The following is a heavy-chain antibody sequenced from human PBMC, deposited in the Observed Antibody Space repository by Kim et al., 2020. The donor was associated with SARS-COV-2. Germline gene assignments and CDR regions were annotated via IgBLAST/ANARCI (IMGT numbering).Heavy chain of an antibody. J-gene: IGHJ4*01. Sequence: SETLSLTCTVSGDSINSNNHYWGWIRQTPGKGLEWIGSIFYSGTTSYNPSLKSRVTISVDTSKNNFSLKLTSVTAADRALYYCARYKYVWGRYRYFDYWG. CDR3: ARYKYVWGRYRYFDY. CDR2: IFYSGTT. V-gene: IGHV4-39*01. CDR1: GDSINSNNHY. D-gene: IGHD3-16*02.